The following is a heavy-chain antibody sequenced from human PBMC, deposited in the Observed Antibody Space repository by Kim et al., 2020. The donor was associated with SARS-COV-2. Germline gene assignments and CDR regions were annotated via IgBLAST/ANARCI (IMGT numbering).Heavy chain of an antibody. D-gene: IGHD5-18*01. CDR3: ARGGYRGRVDY. J-gene: IGHJ4*02. CDR1: GFTFSSYW. Sequence: GGSLRLSCAASGFTFSSYWMHWVRQAPGKGLVWVSRINSDGSSTSYADSVKGRFTISRDNAKNTLYLQMNSLRAEDTAVYYCARGGYRGRVDYWGQGTLVTVSS. CDR2: INSDGSST. V-gene: IGHV3-74*01.